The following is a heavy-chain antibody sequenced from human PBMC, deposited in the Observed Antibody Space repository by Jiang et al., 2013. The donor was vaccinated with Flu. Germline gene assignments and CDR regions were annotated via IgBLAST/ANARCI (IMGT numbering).Heavy chain of an antibody. CDR2: ISGSGGST. V-gene: IGHV3-23*01. D-gene: IGHD3-10*01. Sequence: VRLSCAASGFTFSSYAMSWVRQAPGKGLEWVSAISGSGGSTYYADSVKGRFTISRDNSKNTLYLQMNSLRAEDTAVYYCAKEHYGSGDGDYWGQGTLVTVSS. CDR1: GFTFSSYA. CDR3: AKEHYGSGDGDY. J-gene: IGHJ4*02.